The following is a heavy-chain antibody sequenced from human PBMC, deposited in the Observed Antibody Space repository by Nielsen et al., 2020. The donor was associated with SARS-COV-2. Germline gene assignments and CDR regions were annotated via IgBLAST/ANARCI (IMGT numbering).Heavy chain of an antibody. V-gene: IGHV4-59*08. CDR3: ARSVEMATSDAFDI. D-gene: IGHD5-24*01. J-gene: IGHJ3*02. CDR2: ISYSGST. Sequence: SETLSLTCTVSGGSISNYYWSWIRQPPGKGLEWIGYISYSGSTNYNPSLKSRVTMSVDTSRNQFSLKLSSVTAADTAVYYCARSVEMATSDAFDIWGQGTMVTVSS. CDR1: GGSISNYY.